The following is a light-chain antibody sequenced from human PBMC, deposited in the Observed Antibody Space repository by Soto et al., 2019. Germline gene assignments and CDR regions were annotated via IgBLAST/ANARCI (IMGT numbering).Light chain of an antibody. Sequence: DIQMTQSPSSLSASVGDRVTITCRASQSISGYLNWYQQKPGKAPKLLIYSASSLQSGVPSRFSGSGSGTDFTFIISSLQPEDSATYFCQQSHSTPLTFGGGTKLEI. J-gene: IGKJ4*01. V-gene: IGKV1-39*01. CDR2: SAS. CDR1: QSISGY. CDR3: QQSHSTPLT.